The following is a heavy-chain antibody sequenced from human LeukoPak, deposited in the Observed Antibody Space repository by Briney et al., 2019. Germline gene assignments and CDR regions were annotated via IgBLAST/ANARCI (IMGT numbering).Heavy chain of an antibody. V-gene: IGHV1-46*01. CDR1: GYTFTSYY. D-gene: IGHD3-22*01. Sequence: APVKVSCKASGYTFTSYYMHWVRQAPGQGLEWMGIINPSGGSTSYAQKFQGRVTMTRDTSTSTVYMELSSLRSEDTAVYYCARDREYDSSGYYPASGWGQGTLVTVSS. CDR2: INPSGGST. CDR3: ARDREYDSSGYYPASG. J-gene: IGHJ4*02.